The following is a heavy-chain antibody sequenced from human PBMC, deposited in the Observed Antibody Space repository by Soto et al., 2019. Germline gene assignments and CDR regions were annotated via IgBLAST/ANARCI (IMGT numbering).Heavy chain of an antibody. CDR3: AKDTETGYSGYGHFDS. V-gene: IGHV3-9*01. CDR1: GFKFDEYA. Sequence: PGGSLRLSCAASGFKFDEYAMHWVRQTPGKGLEWVSGINWQRGGTHYADSVKGRFTISRDNAKKYLFLQMNSLRPEDTAMYYCAKDTETGYSGYGHFDSWGRGSLVTVSS. D-gene: IGHD5-12*01. J-gene: IGHJ4*02. CDR2: INWQRGGT.